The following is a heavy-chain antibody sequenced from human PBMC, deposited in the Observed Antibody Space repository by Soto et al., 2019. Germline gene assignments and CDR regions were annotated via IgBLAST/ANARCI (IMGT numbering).Heavy chain of an antibody. V-gene: IGHV4-31*03. D-gene: IGHD1-20*01. CDR1: GGSISSGGYY. Sequence: SETLSLTCTVSGGSISSGGYYWSWIRQHPGKGLEWIGYIYYSGSTYYNPSLKSRVTISVDTSKNQFSLKLSSVTAADTAVYYCAREEYNWNLNWFDPWGQGTLVTVSS. CDR2: IYYSGST. CDR3: AREEYNWNLNWFDP. J-gene: IGHJ5*02.